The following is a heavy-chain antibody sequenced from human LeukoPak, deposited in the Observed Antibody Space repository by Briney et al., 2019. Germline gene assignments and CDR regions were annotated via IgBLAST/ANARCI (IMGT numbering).Heavy chain of an antibody. V-gene: IGHV4-59*01. Sequence: SETLSLTCTVSGGSIIGYYWNWIRQPPGKGLDWIGYIYHSGSTNYNPSLTSRVTISLDTSKSQFSLKLSSVTAADTAVYYCARAYYYDTSDYYIFDHWGQGTLVTVSS. CDR3: ARAYYYDTSDYYIFDH. J-gene: IGHJ4*02. D-gene: IGHD3-22*01. CDR1: GGSIIGYY. CDR2: IYHSGST.